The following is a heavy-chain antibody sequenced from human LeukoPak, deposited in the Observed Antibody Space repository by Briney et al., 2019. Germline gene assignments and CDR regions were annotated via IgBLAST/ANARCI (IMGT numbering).Heavy chain of an antibody. J-gene: IGHJ4*02. V-gene: IGHV3-7*03. Sequence: GGSLRLSCAASGFTFSSYWMSWVRQAPGKGLEWVANIKQDGGEKYYVDSVKGRFTISRDNAKNSLYLQMNSLRLDDTAVYYCAKGRGLAVRPPNEGFFDQWGLGTLVTVSS. CDR3: AKGRGLAVRPPNEGFFDQ. CDR1: GFTFSSYW. D-gene: IGHD6-6*01. CDR2: IKQDGGEK.